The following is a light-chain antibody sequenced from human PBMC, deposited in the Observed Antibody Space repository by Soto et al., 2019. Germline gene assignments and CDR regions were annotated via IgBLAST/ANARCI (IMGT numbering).Light chain of an antibody. CDR1: QSVSTY. V-gene: IGKV3-11*01. Sequence: EIVLTQSPATLSLSPGGRATLSCRASQSVSTYLACFPQKPGQAPRLLVYDASHRATGIPARFSVSGSGTDFNVTINSAKLEDYAVYYCQPGSKWPLTFGAGTKVDIK. CDR2: DAS. J-gene: IGKJ3*01. CDR3: QPGSKWPLT.